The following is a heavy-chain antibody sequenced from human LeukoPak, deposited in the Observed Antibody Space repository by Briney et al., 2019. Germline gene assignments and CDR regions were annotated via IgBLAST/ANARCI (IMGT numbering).Heavy chain of an antibody. J-gene: IGHJ4*02. D-gene: IGHD3-10*01. Sequence: GGSLRLSCAASGFTFSSYAVSWVRQAPGKGLEWVSAISGSGGSTYYADSVKGRFTISRDNSKNTLYLQMNSLRAEDTAVYYCAKDPVLLWFGEPSSYFDYWGQGTLVTVSS. CDR3: AKDPVLLWFGEPSSYFDY. CDR1: GFTFSSYA. V-gene: IGHV3-23*01. CDR2: ISGSGGST.